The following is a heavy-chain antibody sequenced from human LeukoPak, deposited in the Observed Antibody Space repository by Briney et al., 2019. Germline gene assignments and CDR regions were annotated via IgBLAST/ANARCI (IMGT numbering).Heavy chain of an antibody. D-gene: IGHD5-12*01. J-gene: IGHJ4*02. CDR3: ATQRGDVDIVVTFSFDY. V-gene: IGHV3-33*01. CDR2: LWYDGSNK. CDR1: GFTFSSYG. Sequence: PGRSLRLSCAASGFTFSSYGMHWVRQAPGKGLEWVAVLWYDGSNKYYADSVKGRFPISRDNPKNTLYLQMNSLRAEDTAVYYCATQRGDVDIVVTFSFDYWGQGTLVSVSS.